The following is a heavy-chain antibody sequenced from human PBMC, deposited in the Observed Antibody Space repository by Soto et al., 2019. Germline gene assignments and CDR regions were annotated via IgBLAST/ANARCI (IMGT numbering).Heavy chain of an antibody. D-gene: IGHD2-8*02. CDR1: GGTFSRYT. CDR2: IIPILDIT. Sequence: QVQLVQSGAEVKKPGSSVKVSCKASGGTFSRYTFTWVRQAPGQGLEWVGRIIPILDITNYAQNFQGRVTITADKSTSTAYMELSSLTSDDTAVYYCASHFTGVLVLGTSPPGGDNYGWDVWGQGTTVTVSS. J-gene: IGHJ6*02. V-gene: IGHV1-69*02. CDR3: ASHFTGVLVLGTSPPGGDNYGWDV.